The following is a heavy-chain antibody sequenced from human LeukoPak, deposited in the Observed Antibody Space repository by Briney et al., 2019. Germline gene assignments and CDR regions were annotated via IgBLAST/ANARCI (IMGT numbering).Heavy chain of an antibody. CDR3: AREARGQWLQFDY. CDR1: GFTFSSYE. CDR2: ISSSGSTI. D-gene: IGHD6-19*01. J-gene: IGHJ4*02. V-gene: IGHV3-48*03. Sequence: GGSLRLSCAASGFTFSSYEMNWVRQAPGKGLEWVSYISSSGSTIYYADSVKGRFTISRDNAKNSLYLQMNSLRAEDTAVYYCAREARGQWLQFDYWGQGTLVTVSS.